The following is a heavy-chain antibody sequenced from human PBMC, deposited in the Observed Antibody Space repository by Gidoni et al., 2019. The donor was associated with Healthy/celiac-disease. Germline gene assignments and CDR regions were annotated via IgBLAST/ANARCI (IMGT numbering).Heavy chain of an antibody. CDR2: IYPGDSDS. CDR1: GYSFTSYW. D-gene: IGHD2-2*02. J-gene: IGHJ6*03. Sequence: EVQLVQSGAEVKKPGESLKISCKGSGYSFTSYWIGWVRQMPGKGLEWMGIIYPGDSDSRYSPSFQGQVTISADKSISTAYLQWSSLKASDTAMYYCARQGGPAAIEDYYYYYMDVWGKGTTVTVSS. CDR3: ARQGGPAAIEDYYYYYMDV. V-gene: IGHV5-51*01.